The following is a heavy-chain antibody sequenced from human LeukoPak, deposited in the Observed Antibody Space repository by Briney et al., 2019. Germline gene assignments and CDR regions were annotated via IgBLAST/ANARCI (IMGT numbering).Heavy chain of an antibody. CDR3: ARVWTGQWPPHYYYMDV. J-gene: IGHJ6*03. CDR2: ITSSGTYI. CDR1: GFTFSNYN. Sequence: PGGSLRLSCAASGFTFSNYNMNWVRQAPGKAMEWVSSITSSGTYIFYADSVKGRFTISRDNAKNSLYLQMNSLRAEDTAVYYCARVWTGQWPPHYYYMDVWGKGTTVTISS. D-gene: IGHD6-19*01. V-gene: IGHV3-21*01.